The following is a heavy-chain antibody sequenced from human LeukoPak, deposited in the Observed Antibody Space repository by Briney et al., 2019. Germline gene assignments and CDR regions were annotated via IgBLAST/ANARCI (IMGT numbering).Heavy chain of an antibody. V-gene: IGHV3-7*01. CDR2: IKQDGSEK. CDR1: GFNFGTSW. Sequence: GGSLRLSCAASGFNFGTSWMDWVRQAPGKGLEWVANIKQDGSEKYYLDSVKGRFTISRDNAKNSLYLQMNSLRAEDAAVYYCARPLKYYYGSETYFWFDPWGQGTLVTVSS. CDR3: ARPLKYYYGSETYFWFDP. J-gene: IGHJ5*02. D-gene: IGHD3-10*01.